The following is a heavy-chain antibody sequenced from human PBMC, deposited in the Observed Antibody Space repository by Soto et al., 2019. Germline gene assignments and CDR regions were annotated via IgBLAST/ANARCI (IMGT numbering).Heavy chain of an antibody. CDR2: VDSSQHT. D-gene: IGHD2-15*01. CDR1: GFTFSSYA. V-gene: IGHV3-23*01. Sequence: VGSLRLSCAASGFTFSSYAMSWVRQAPGKGLEWVSLVDSSQHTFYAESVKGRFTVSRDNSKNMVYLQMNSLTADDTALYYCAKWLRGGSYYCDFWGQGTMVTVSS. J-gene: IGHJ4*02. CDR3: AKWLRGGSYYCDF.